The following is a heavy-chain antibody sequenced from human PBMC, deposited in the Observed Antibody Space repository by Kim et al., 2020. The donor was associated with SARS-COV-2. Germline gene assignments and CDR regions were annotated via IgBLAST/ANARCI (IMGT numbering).Heavy chain of an antibody. J-gene: IGHJ5*02. CDR2: IKSNAGTT. CDR1: GYTFTSYY. CDR3: AREPPGGGWFEP. D-gene: IGHD3-16*01. Sequence: ASVKVSCKTSGYTFTSYYIHWVRQAPGQGLEWMGIIKSNAGTTSKAQKFQGRVTLTSDTSTNTVYMELSSLISEDTAIYYCAREPPGGGWFEPWGQGTLV. V-gene: IGHV1-46*01.